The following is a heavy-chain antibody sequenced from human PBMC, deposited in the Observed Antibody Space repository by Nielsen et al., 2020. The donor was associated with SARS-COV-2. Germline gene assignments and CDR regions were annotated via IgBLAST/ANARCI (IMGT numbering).Heavy chain of an antibody. J-gene: IGHJ4*02. CDR2: ISAYNGNT. CDR1: GYTFTSYG. D-gene: IGHD2-2*02. Sequence: ASVKVSCKASGYTFTSYGISWVRQAPGQGLEWMGWISAYNGNTNYAQKFQGRVTITADESTSTAYMELSSLTSEDTAVYYCARGAKDCSSASCYNFWGQGTLVTVSS. CDR3: ARGAKDCSSASCYNF. V-gene: IGHV1-18*04.